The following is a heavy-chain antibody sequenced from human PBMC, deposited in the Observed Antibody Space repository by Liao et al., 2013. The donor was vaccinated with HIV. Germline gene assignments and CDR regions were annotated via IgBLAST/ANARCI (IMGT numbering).Heavy chain of an antibody. J-gene: IGHJ3*01. D-gene: IGHD6-25*01. CDR2: IYYSGNT. V-gene: IGHV4-30-4*08. CDR1: GASISSGDYY. Sequence: QVQLQESGPGLVKPSQTLSLTCTVSGASISSGDYYWSWIRQPPGKGLEWIGYIYYSGNTYYNPSLKSRVTISVDTSKNQFSLKVPSVTAADTAVYYCARGRRADNAFDFWGQGTMVTVSS. CDR3: ARGRRADNAFDF.